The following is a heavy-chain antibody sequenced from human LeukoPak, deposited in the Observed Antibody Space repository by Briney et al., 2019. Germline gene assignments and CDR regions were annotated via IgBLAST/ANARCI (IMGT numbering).Heavy chain of an antibody. J-gene: IGHJ4*02. D-gene: IGHD1-1*01. CDR3: ASSYKWSTLDY. CDR1: GGSFSGYY. V-gene: IGHV4-34*01. CDR2: INHSGST. Sequence: SETLSLTCAVYGGSFSGYYWSWMRQPPGKGLEWIGEINHSGSTNYNPSLKSRVTISVDTSKNQFSLKLSSVTAADTAVYYCASSYKWSTLDYWGQGTLVTVSS.